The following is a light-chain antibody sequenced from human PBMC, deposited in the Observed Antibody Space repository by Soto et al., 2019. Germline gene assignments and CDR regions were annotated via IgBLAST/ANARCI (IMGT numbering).Light chain of an antibody. Sequence: DIRMTQSPSSLSASLGDRVTITCRARQTISTYLTWYQQKPGKAPRLLIYAASSWQSGVPSRFSGSGSATYLTLTISRLPHEAFATYYSQHSYGLPYIFGGGTKVEIK. CDR2: AAS. CDR1: QTISTY. V-gene: IGKV1-39*01. CDR3: QHSYGLPYI. J-gene: IGKJ4*01.